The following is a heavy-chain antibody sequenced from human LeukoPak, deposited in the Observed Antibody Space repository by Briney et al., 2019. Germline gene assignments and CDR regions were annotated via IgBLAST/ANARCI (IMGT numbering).Heavy chain of an antibody. CDR1: GFTFSNAW. V-gene: IGHV3-15*01. D-gene: IGHD3-16*01. J-gene: IGHJ4*02. Sequence: GGSLRLSCAASGFTFSNAWMSWVRQAPGKGLEWVGRIKSKTDGGTTDYAAPVKGRFTISRDDSKNTLYLQMNSLRAEDTAVYYCARDAGGYDFDYWGQGTLVTVSS. CDR2: IKSKTDGGTT. CDR3: ARDAGGYDFDY.